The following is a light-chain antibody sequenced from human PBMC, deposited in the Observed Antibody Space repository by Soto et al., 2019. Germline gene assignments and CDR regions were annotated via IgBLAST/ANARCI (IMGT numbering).Light chain of an antibody. Sequence: AIQMTQSPSSLSASVGDRITIACRASQNIRNDLGWYQQKPGKAPKLLIYAASNLQSGVPSRFSGSGSGALLTITISSLQPEDFATYYCLQDHSAPLTFGGGTKVDIK. CDR3: LQDHSAPLT. J-gene: IGKJ4*01. CDR2: AAS. V-gene: IGKV1-6*01. CDR1: QNIRND.